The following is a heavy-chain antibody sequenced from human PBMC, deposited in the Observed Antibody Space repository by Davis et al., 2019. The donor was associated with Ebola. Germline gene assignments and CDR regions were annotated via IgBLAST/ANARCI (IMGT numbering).Heavy chain of an antibody. CDR2: MNPNSDNR. CDR1: GYNFASLD. J-gene: IGHJ6*02. V-gene: IGHV1-8*01. D-gene: IGHD4-17*01. CDR3: ATTAVTTDYNFGMDV. Sequence: ASVKVSCKASGYNFASLDIHWVRQATGQGLEWMGWMNPNSDNRGYAQKFQGRVTMTGSTSISTAYMELSSLKSEDTAVYYCATTAVTTDYNFGMDVWGQGTAVIVSS.